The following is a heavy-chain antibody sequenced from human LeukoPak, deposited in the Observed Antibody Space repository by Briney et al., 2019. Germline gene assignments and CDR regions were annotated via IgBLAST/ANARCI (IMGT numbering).Heavy chain of an antibody. V-gene: IGHV6-1*01. J-gene: IGHJ3*02. CDR2: TYYRSKWYN. CDR3: ARDSRASYSSSWYGGRAAFDI. Sequence: SQTLSLTCAISGDSVSSNSAAWNWIRQSPPRGLEWLGRTYYRSKWYNDYAVSVKSRITINPDTSKNQFSLQLNSVTPEDTAVYYCARDSRASYSSSWYGGRAAFDIWGQGTMVTVSS. D-gene: IGHD6-13*01. CDR1: GDSVSSNSAA.